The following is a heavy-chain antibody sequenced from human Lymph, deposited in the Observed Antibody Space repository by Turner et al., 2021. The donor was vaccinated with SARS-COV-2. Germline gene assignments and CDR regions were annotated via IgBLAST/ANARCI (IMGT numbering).Heavy chain of an antibody. V-gene: IGHV3-30*18. CDR1: GFTFSSYA. J-gene: IGHJ6*02. CDR3: AKVRSIFGVVIGGMDV. CDR2: RSYDGSNK. Sequence: QVQLVASGGGVVQPGRSLRLSCAASGFTFSSYAMHWVRQAPGKGLEWVTVRSYDGSNKYYADSVKGRFTISRDNSKNTLYLQMNSLRAEDTAVYYCAKVRSIFGVVIGGMDVWGQGTTVTVSS. D-gene: IGHD3-3*01.